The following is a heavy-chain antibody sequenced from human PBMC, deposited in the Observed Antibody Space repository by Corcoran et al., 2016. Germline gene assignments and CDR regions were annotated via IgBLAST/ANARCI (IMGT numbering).Heavy chain of an antibody. V-gene: IGHV1-2*04. CDR2: INPNSGGT. J-gene: IGHJ6*02. CDR3: AREGPTAYYYGMDV. CDR1: GVTFTGDY. Sequence: QLVQSGAEVKKPGASVWVSCTASGVTFTGDYVPWVRRAPRPGREWMGWINPNSGGTNSAQKFQGWVTMTSDTSISTAYMELSRLGSDDTAVYYCAREGPTAYYYGMDVWGQGTKVTVSS.